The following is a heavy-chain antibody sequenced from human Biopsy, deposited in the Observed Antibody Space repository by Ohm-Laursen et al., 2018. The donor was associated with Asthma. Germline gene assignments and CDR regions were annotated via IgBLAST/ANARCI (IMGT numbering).Heavy chain of an antibody. D-gene: IGHD3-9*01. CDR2: VNTGNGDT. CDR3: ARSYYDFLTGQVKDVFGV. CDR1: GYNFISFA. Sequence: ATVKISCKASGYNFISFAIHWVRQAPGQRLEWMGWVNTGNGDTKYSQKFQGRVTITRDTSASTAYMELRSLRSEDTATYYCARSYYDFLTGQVKDVFGVWGQGTMVTVSS. J-gene: IGHJ3*01. V-gene: IGHV1-3*04.